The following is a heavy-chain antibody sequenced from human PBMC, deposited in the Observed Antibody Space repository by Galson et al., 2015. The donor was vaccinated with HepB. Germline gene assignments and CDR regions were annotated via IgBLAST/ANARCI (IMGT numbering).Heavy chain of an antibody. CDR1: GGTFSSYT. Sequence: SVKVSCKASGGTFSSYTISWVRQAPGQGLEWMGRIIPILGIANYAQKFQGRVTITADKSTSTAYMELSSLRSEDTAVYYCGSLGYCSGGSCAHYYYYGMDVWGQGTTVTVSS. V-gene: IGHV1-69*02. D-gene: IGHD2-15*01. CDR3: GSLGYCSGGSCAHYYYYGMDV. J-gene: IGHJ6*02. CDR2: IIPILGIA.